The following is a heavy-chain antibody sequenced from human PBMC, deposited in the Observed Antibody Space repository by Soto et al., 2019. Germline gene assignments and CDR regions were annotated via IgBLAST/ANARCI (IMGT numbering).Heavy chain of an antibody. Sequence: GGSLRLSCAASGFTFSSYAMHWVRQAPGKGLEWVAVISYDGSNKYYADSVKGRSTISRDNSKNTLYLQMNSLRAEDTAVYYCARGTSPHYYYDSSGTSYGMDVWGQGTTVTVSS. CDR3: ARGTSPHYYYDSSGTSYGMDV. D-gene: IGHD3-22*01. V-gene: IGHV3-30-3*01. CDR2: ISYDGSNK. CDR1: GFTFSSYA. J-gene: IGHJ6*02.